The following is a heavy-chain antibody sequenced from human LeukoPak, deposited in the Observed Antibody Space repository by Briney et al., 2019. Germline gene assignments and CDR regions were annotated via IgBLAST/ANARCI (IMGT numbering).Heavy chain of an antibody. CDR1: GFTFSSYS. V-gene: IGHV3-21*01. J-gene: IGHJ4*02. CDR3: ARWGGHY. D-gene: IGHD3-16*01. CDR2: MISSSSYI. Sequence: GGFLRLSCAASGFTFSSYSMNWVRQAPGKGLEWVSSMISSSSYIYYADSVKGRFPISRDNAKNSLYLQMNSLRAEDTAVYYCARWGGHYWGQGTPVTVS.